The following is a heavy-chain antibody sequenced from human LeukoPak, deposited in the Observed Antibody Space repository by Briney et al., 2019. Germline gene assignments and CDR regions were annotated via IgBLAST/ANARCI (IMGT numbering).Heavy chain of an antibody. J-gene: IGHJ4*02. CDR3: ARGFSGSRGGFDY. D-gene: IGHD6-19*01. CDR1: GGSISSYY. Sequence: SETLSLTCTVSGGSISSYYWSWIRQPPGKGLEWIGEINHSGSTNYNPSLKSRVTISVDTSKNQFSLKLSSVTAADTAVYYCARGFSGSRGGFDYWGQGTLVTVSS. V-gene: IGHV4-34*01. CDR2: INHSGST.